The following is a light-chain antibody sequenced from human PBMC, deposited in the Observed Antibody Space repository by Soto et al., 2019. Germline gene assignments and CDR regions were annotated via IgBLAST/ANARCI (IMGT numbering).Light chain of an antibody. Sequence: QSALTQPASVSGSPGQSITISCTGTSSDVGGYHYVSWYQQHPGKAPKLMIYEVSNRPSGVSNRFSGSKSGNTASLTISGLQAEDEADYCCSSYTSSSIDYVFGTGTKSPS. CDR2: EVS. V-gene: IGLV2-14*01. CDR1: SSDVGGYHY. CDR3: SSYTSSSIDYV. J-gene: IGLJ1*01.